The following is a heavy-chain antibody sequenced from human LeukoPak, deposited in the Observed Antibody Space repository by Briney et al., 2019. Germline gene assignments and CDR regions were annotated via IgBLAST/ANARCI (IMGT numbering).Heavy chain of an antibody. Sequence: PGGSLRLSCAASGFTFSSYSMNWVRQAPGKGLEWVSSISSSSRSYIYYADSVKGRFTISRDNAKNSLYLQMNSQRAEDTAVYYCARGYYDSNAQLFDYWGQGTLVTVSS. V-gene: IGHV3-21*01. CDR2: ISSSSRSYI. D-gene: IGHD3-22*01. CDR1: GFTFSSYS. CDR3: ARGYYDSNAQLFDY. J-gene: IGHJ4*02.